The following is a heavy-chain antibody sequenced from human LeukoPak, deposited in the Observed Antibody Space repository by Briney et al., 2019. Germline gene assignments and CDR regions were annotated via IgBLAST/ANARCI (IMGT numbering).Heavy chain of an antibody. J-gene: IGHJ6*02. CDR3: ARDMGKDNYYYYYGMDV. CDR2: IYYSGST. D-gene: IGHD1-26*01. CDR1: GGSISSSSYY. V-gene: IGHV4-39*02. Sequence: PSETLSLTCTVSGGSISSSSYYWGWIRQPPGKGLEWIGSIYYSGSTYYNPSLKSRVTISVDTSKNQFSLKLSSVTAADTAVYYCARDMGKDNYYYYYGMDVWGQGTTVTVSS.